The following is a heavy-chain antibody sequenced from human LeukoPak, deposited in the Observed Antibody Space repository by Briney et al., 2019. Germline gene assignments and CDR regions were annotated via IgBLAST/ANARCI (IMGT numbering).Heavy chain of an antibody. CDR1: GFTFSSYA. CDR3: ARDSLDYDFWSGYDN. V-gene: IGHV3-23*01. D-gene: IGHD3-3*01. J-gene: IGHJ4*02. CDR2: ISGSGGST. Sequence: GGSLRLSCAASGFTFSSYAMSWVRQAPGKGLEWVSAISGSGGSTYYADSVKGRFTISRDNSKNTLYLQMNSLRAEDTAVYYCARDSLDYDFWSGYDNWGQGTLVTVSS.